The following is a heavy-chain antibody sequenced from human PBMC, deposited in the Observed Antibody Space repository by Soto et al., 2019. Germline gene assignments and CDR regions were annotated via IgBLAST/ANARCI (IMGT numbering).Heavy chain of an antibody. CDR2: ISYHGSDK. CDR3: SKDHLTTTVTTVGY. V-gene: IGHV3-30*18. J-gene: IGHJ4*02. Sequence: QVQLVESGGGVVQPGRSLRLSCAASGFTFSNYGMHWVRQAPGTGLEWVAVISYHGSDKYYADSVKGRFTISRDNSKNTLYLQMDSLRAEDTAVYYCSKDHLTTTVTTVGYWGQGTLVPVSS. CDR1: GFTFSNYG. D-gene: IGHD4-17*01.